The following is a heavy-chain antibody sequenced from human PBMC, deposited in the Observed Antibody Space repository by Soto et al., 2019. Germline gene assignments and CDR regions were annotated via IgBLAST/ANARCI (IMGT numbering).Heavy chain of an antibody. Sequence: XDTLSLTCTVSGCSISSYYWNLIRQPAGKGLEWIGLVYSSGRTKYNPSLKSRVTVSVDTSKNQFSLKLSSVTAADTAVYYCARDTMGGSSQSSYYYYGMDVWGQGTTVTVSS. D-gene: IGHD3-16*01. V-gene: IGHV4-4*07. J-gene: IGHJ6*02. CDR1: GCSISSYY. CDR2: VYSSGRT. CDR3: ARDTMGGSSQSSYYYYGMDV.